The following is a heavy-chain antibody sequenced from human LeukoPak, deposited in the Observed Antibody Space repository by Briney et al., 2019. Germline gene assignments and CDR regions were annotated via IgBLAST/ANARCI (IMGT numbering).Heavy chain of an antibody. J-gene: IGHJ6*02. V-gene: IGHV3-30*04. Sequence: GGSLRLSCAASGFTFSSYAMHWVRQAPGKGLEWVAVISYDGSNKYYADSVKGRFTISRDNSKNTLYLQMNSLRAEDTAVYYCAKDLGGDSSGYYAGYYYYGMDVWGQGTTVTVSS. CDR3: AKDLGGDSSGYYAGYYYYGMDV. CDR2: ISYDGSNK. CDR1: GFTFSSYA. D-gene: IGHD3-22*01.